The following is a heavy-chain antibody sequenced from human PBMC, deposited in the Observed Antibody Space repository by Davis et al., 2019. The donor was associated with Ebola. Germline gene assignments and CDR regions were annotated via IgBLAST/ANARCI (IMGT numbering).Heavy chain of an antibody. CDR2: ISNSRSTI. Sequence: GESLKISCAASGFTFSSYSMNWVRQAPGKGLEWVSLISNSRSTIYYADSVKGRFTISRDNDKNSLYLQMNSLRDEDTAVYYRARDSFSWSGYYNYYYYGMDVWGQGTTVTVSS. J-gene: IGHJ6*02. V-gene: IGHV3-48*02. CDR3: ARDSFSWSGYYNYYYYGMDV. CDR1: GFTFSSYS. D-gene: IGHD3-3*01.